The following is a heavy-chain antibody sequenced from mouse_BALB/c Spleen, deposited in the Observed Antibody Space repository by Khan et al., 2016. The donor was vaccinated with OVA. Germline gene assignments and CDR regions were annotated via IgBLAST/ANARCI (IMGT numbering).Heavy chain of an antibody. CDR2: INPSNGYT. J-gene: IGHJ3*01. V-gene: IGHV1-4*01. Sequence: QVQLKQSGAELARPGASVKMSCKASGYTFTSYTIHWIKLRPGQGLEWIGFINPSNGYTNYNQKFKDKATLTADKSSTTVYMQLSSLTSDDSAVYNCVRNGAYHRNDGWFAYWDKGTLVTVSA. CDR1: GYTFTSYT. CDR3: VRNGAYHRNDGWFAY. D-gene: IGHD2-14*01.